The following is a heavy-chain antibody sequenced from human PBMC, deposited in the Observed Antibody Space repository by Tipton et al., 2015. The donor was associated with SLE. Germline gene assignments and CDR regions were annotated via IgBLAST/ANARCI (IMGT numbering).Heavy chain of an antibody. V-gene: IGHV4-59*01. J-gene: IGHJ4*02. CDR1: GGSISSYY. CDR3: GSGRAVSGGDYFDY. D-gene: IGHD6-19*01. Sequence: TLSLTCTVSGGSISSYYWSWIRQPPGKGLEWIGYIYYSGSTNYNPSLKSRVTMSVDTSKNQFSLKLSSVTAADTAVYYCGSGRAVSGGDYFDYWGQGTLVTVSS. CDR2: IYYSGST.